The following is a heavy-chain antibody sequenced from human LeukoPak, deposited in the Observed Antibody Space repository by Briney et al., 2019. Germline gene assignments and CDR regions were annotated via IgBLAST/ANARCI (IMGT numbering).Heavy chain of an antibody. D-gene: IGHD4-23*01. CDR2: VFHDGNT. Sequence: SETLSLTCTVSGASITRGGFYWTWIRRPPGKGLEWIGNVFHDGNTRYNPSLEGRVTISVDRSKNDFSLNLSSVTAADTAVYYCARGSKFMTTVEGYYFDYWGQGTLVTVSS. CDR3: ARGSKFMTTVEGYYFDY. V-gene: IGHV4-30-2*01. CDR1: GASITRGGFY. J-gene: IGHJ4*02.